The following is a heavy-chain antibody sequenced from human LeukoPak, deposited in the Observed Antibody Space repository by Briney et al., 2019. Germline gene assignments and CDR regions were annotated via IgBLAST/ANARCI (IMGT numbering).Heavy chain of an antibody. CDR2: IYHSGST. CDR3: ARDFVAKVVVPAAIGP. D-gene: IGHD2-2*02. V-gene: IGHV4-38-2*02. J-gene: IGHJ5*02. Sequence: SETLSLTCTVSGYSISSGYYWGWIRQPPGKGLEWIGSIYHSGSTYYNPSLKSRVTISVDTSKNQFSLKLSSVTAADTAVYYCARDFVAKVVVPAAIGPWGQGTLVTVSS. CDR1: GYSISSGYY.